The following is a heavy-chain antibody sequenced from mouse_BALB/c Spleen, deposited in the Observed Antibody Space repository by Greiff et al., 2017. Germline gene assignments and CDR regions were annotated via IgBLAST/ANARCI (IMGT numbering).Heavy chain of an antibody. J-gene: IGHJ1*01. CDR1: GFDFSRYW. CDR2: INPDSSTI. Sequence: EVKLLESGGGLVQPGGSLKLSCAASGFDFSRYWMSWVRQAPGKGLEWIGEINPDSSTINYTPSLKDKFIISRDNAKNTLYLQMSKVRSEDTALYYCASLWLRRGKSWNWYFDVWGAGTTVTVSS. CDR3: ASLWLRRGKSWNWYFDV. V-gene: IGHV4-1*02. D-gene: IGHD2-2*01.